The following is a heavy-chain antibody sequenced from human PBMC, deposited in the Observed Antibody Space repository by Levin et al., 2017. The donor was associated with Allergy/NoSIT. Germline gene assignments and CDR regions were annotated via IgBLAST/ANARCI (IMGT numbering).Heavy chain of an antibody. D-gene: IGHD3-10*01. CDR3: AKDLYYYGSGSSFFDY. CDR2: ISYDGSNK. CDR1: GFTFSSYG. Sequence: GESLKISCAASGFTFSSYGMHWVRQAPGKGLEWVAVISYDGSNKYYADSVKGRFTISRDNSKNTLYLQMNSLRAEDTAVYYCAKDLYYYGSGSSFFDYWGQGTLVTVSS. V-gene: IGHV3-30*18. J-gene: IGHJ4*02.